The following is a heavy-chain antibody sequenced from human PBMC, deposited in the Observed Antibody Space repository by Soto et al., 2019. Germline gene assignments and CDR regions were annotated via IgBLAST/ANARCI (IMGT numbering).Heavy chain of an antibody. Sequence: GESLKICCKGSGYSFTDYWIAWVRQMPGKGLEWMGIIYPGDSDTTYNPSFRGQVTISADKSISTAYLQWSSLKASDTAMYYCARTSRVFGVPTSFAPWGQGTLVTVSS. V-gene: IGHV5-51*01. CDR2: IYPGDSDT. D-gene: IGHD3-3*01. CDR1: GYSFTDYW. J-gene: IGHJ5*02. CDR3: ARTSRVFGVPTSFAP.